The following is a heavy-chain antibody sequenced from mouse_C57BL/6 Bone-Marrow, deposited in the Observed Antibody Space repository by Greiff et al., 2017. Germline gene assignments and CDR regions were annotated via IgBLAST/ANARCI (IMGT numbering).Heavy chain of an antibody. Sequence: QVQLQQPGAELVMPGASVKLSCKASGYTFTSYWMHWVKQRPGHDLEWIGEIDPSASYTNYNQKFKGKSTLTVDKSSSTAYMQLSSLTSADSAVYYCARCGYLAWFAYWGQGTLVTVSA. CDR2: IDPSASYT. CDR1: GYTFTSYW. V-gene: IGHV1-69*01. J-gene: IGHJ3*01. CDR3: ARCGYLAWFAY. D-gene: IGHD2-3*01.